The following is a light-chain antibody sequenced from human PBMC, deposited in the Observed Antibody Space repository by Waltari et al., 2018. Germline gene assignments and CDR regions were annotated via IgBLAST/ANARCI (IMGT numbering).Light chain of an antibody. Sequence: QSALTQPASVSGSPGQSITISCSGTDSDVGAYDLVSWYQQHPGKAPHLIIYEVSNRPSGIPNRFSASKSGNTASLTISGLQAEDEADYYCSSYTTSSAPGVFGTGTRVTVL. J-gene: IGLJ1*01. CDR1: DSDVGAYDL. CDR3: SSYTTSSAPGV. V-gene: IGLV2-14*01. CDR2: EVS.